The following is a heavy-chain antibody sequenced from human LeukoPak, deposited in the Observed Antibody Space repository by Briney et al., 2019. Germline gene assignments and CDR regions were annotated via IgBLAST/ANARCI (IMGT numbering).Heavy chain of an antibody. V-gene: IGHV3-21*01. CDR1: GFTFSSYS. D-gene: IGHD3-3*01. J-gene: IGHJ6*02. CDR2: ISSSSSSYI. CDR3: ARELRFLEWLLHESSYYYYYGMDV. Sequence: PGGSLRLSCAASGFTFSSYSMNWVRQAPGKGLEWVSSISSSSSSYIYYADSVKGRFTISRDNAKNSLYLQMNSLRAEDTAVYYCARELRFLEWLLHESSYYYYYGMDVWGQGTTVTVSS.